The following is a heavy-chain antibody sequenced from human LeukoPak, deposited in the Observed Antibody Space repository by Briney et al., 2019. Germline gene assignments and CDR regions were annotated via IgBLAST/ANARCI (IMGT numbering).Heavy chain of an antibody. D-gene: IGHD6-19*01. CDR1: GDSVSNNGAS. V-gene: IGHV6-1*01. CDR3: ARGGAGWYVSVFDP. Sequence: SQTLSLTCAISGDSVSNNGASWNWIRQSPSRGLEWLGRTYYRTRWYFDYAVSVRSRATINPDTSKNQFSLQLDSVTPEDTAVYYCARGGAGWYVSVFDPWGQGTLPPSPQ. CDR2: TYYRTRWYF. J-gene: IGHJ5*02.